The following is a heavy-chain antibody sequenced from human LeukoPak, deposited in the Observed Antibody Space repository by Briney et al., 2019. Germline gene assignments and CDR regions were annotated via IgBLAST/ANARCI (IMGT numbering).Heavy chain of an antibody. CDR1: GFTFSSFD. CDR2: ISYNESNK. Sequence: GASLKLSCEASGFTFSSFDMNWVRQGPGQGLEGVAFISYNESNKYYAESFKGRFTISRDNSKNTVYLQRNILRGEETAFYFCARQMIEGRHYYAMDVWGKGTSVTVSS. D-gene: IGHD3-22*01. V-gene: IGHV3-30*02. J-gene: IGHJ6*04. CDR3: ARQMIEGRHYYAMDV.